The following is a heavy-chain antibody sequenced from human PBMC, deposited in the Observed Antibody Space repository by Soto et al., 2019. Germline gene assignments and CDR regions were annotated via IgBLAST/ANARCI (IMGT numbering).Heavy chain of an antibody. CDR2: ISSSSTI. D-gene: IGHD6-13*01. CDR1: GFTFSSYS. CDR3: ARDVGAENWFDP. J-gene: IGHJ5*02. Sequence: EVQLVESGGGLVQPGGSLRLSCAASGFTFSSYSMNWVRQAPGKGLEWVSYISSSSTIYYADSVKGRFTISRDNAKNSLYLQMNSLRDEDTAVYYCARDVGAENWFDPWGQGTLVTVSS. V-gene: IGHV3-48*02.